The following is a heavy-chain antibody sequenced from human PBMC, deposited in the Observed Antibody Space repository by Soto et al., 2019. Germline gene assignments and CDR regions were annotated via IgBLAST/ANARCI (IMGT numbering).Heavy chain of an antibody. D-gene: IGHD5-18*01. V-gene: IGHV4-30-4*01. CDR3: ARTGYIYGADAFDV. J-gene: IGHJ3*01. CDR1: GGSITSGQYY. CDR2: IYYTGSA. Sequence: PSETLSLTCTVSGGSITSGQYYWSWIRQSPGKGLEWIGYIYYTGSAYYNPSLKSRVTISFDTSKNQFSLRLSAVTDADTAVFYCARTGYIYGADAFDVWGQGTMVTVSS.